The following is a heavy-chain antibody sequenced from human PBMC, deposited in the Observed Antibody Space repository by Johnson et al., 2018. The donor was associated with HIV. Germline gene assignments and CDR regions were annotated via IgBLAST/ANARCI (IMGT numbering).Heavy chain of an antibody. V-gene: IGHV3-30*03. D-gene: IGHD6-13*01. Sequence: QVQLVESGGGVVQPGGSLKISCAGSEFMFRNYAMHWVRLAPGKGLQWVAVISYHGNNDFYADSVRGRFPISRDISETTIYLQMDSLRPDDTALYYCARGRKDIGAADGLDNDGFDMWGQGTLVTVS. J-gene: IGHJ3*02. CDR1: EFMFRNYA. CDR3: ARGRKDIGAADGLDNDGFDM. CDR2: ISYHGNND.